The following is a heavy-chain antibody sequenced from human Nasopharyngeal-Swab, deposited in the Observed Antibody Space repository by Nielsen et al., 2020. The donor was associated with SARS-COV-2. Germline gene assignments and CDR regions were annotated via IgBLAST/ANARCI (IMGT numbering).Heavy chain of an antibody. CDR1: GFTFDDYA. Sequence: LKISCAASGFTFDDYAMHWVRQAPGRGLEWVSGISWDSGNIGYADSVKGRFTISRDNAKNSLYLQMNSLRAEDTALYYCVKDNLLRAFDLWGQGTMVTVSS. CDR2: ISWDSGNI. V-gene: IGHV3-9*01. CDR3: VKDNLLRAFDL. D-gene: IGHD2-15*01. J-gene: IGHJ3*01.